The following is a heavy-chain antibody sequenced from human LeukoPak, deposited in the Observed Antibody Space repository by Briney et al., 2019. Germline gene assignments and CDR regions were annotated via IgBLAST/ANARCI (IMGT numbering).Heavy chain of an antibody. D-gene: IGHD2-2*01. CDR1: GFTFSSYW. CDR3: AKDICSSTSCYGYFQH. J-gene: IGHJ1*01. CDR2: IKQDGSEK. V-gene: IGHV3-7*03. Sequence: GGSLRLSCAASGFTFSSYWMSWVRQAPGKGLEWVANIKQDGSEKYYADSVKGRFTISRDNAKNSLYLQMNSLRAEDTALYYCAKDICSSTSCYGYFQHWGQGTLVTVSS.